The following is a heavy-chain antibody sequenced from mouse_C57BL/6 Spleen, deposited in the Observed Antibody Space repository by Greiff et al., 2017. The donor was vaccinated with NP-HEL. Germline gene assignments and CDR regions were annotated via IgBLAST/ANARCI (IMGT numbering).Heavy chain of an antibody. V-gene: IGHV1-63*01. CDR3: AREVDSSGYGDAMDY. J-gene: IGHJ4*01. D-gene: IGHD3-2*02. CDR2: IYPGGGYT. CDR1: GYTFTNYW. Sequence: VKLVESGAELVRPGTSVKMSCKASGYTFTNYWLGWAKQRPGHGLEWIGVIYPGGGYTNYNEKFKGKATLTADKSSSTAYMQFSSLTSEHSAIYYCAREVDSSGYGDAMDYWGQGTSLTDSS.